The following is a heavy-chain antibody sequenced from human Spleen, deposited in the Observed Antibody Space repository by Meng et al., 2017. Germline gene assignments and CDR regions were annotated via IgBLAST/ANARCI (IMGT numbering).Heavy chain of an antibody. Sequence: SETLSLTCTVSGGSISSSSYYWGWIRQPPGKGLEWIGSVYSSGNTYYNPSLKSRVTISVDTSKNQYSLKVNSVTAADTAVYYCARDDGDYWGQGTRVNGYS. V-gene: IGHV4-39*07. CDR1: GGSISSSSYY. J-gene: IGHJ4*02. CDR3: ARDDGDY. CDR2: VYSSGNT.